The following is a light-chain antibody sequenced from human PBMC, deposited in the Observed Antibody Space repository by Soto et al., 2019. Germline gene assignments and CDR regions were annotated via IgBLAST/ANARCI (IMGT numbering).Light chain of an antibody. J-gene: IGLJ2*01. CDR1: SSDIGGYKY. Sequence: QSALTQPPSASGSPGQSVTISCTGTSSDIGGYKYVSWYQQHPGKAPKLMIYDVSKRPSGVPDRFSGSKSGNTASLTVSGLQAEDEAEYYCSSYAGSNNLGVVFGGGTKLTVL. CDR3: SSYAGSNNLGVV. V-gene: IGLV2-8*01. CDR2: DVS.